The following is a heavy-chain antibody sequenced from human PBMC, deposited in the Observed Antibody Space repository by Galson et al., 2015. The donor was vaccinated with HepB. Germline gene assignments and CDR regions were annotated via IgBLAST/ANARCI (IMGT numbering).Heavy chain of an antibody. J-gene: IGHJ6*03. CDR1: GYTFTDYA. Sequence: SVKVSCTASGYTFTDYAVNWVRQAPGQGLEWMGWMNSNTGKPKYAAGLAGRFVFSLDTSVTTAYLQISSLETDDTAVYYCARAPSRFLDWLPYYDYYYMDVWGEGTTVIVSS. CDR3: ARAPSRFLDWLPYYDYYYMDV. CDR2: MNSNTGKP. D-gene: IGHD3/OR15-3a*01. V-gene: IGHV7-4-1*02.